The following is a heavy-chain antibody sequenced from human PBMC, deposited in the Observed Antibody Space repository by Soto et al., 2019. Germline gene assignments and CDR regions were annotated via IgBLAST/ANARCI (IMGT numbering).Heavy chain of an antibody. CDR2: IIPILGIA. V-gene: IGHV1-69*02. D-gene: IGHD2-2*01. Sequence: ASVKVSCKASGGTFSSYTISWVRQAPGQGLEWMGRIIPILGIANYAQKFQGRVTITADKSTSTAYMELSSLRSEDTAVYYCAGGLEDIVVVPAAMTGAFDIWGQGTMVTVSS. J-gene: IGHJ3*02. CDR3: AGGLEDIVVVPAAMTGAFDI. CDR1: GGTFSSYT.